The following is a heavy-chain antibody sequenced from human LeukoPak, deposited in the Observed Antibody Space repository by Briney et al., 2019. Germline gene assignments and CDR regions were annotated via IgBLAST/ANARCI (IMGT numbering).Heavy chain of an antibody. CDR1: GFTFSDYY. CDR3: AKDGPAYWYFDV. CDR2: TSHDGTNT. V-gene: IGHV3-30*18. J-gene: IGHJ2*01. Sequence: SGGSLRLSCAASGFTFSDYYMSWIRQAPGKGLEWVAFTSHDGTNTASADSVKGRFSVSRDNSKNTLYLQMDSLTPEDTAIYFCAKDGPAYWYFDVWGRGTLVTVSS.